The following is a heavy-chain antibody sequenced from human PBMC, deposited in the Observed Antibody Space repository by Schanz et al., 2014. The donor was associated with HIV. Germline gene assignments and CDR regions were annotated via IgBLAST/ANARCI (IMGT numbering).Heavy chain of an antibody. D-gene: IGHD5-12*01. CDR3: ARSITWLQSELDY. V-gene: IGHV1-46*01. CDR2: INPFSGGT. CDR1: GYTFTSHF. J-gene: IGHJ4*02. Sequence: QVQLVQSGAEVKKPGASVKLSCKASGYTFTSHFLQWVRQAPGQGFEGMGKINPFSGGTSYAQKFQGRVTMTRDTSTSTVYMELSSLRSEDTAVYYCARSITWLQSELDYWGQGTLVTVSS.